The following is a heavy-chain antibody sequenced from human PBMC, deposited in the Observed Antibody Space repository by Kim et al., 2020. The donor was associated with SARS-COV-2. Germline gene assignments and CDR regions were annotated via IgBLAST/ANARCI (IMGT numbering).Heavy chain of an antibody. J-gene: IGHJ4*02. D-gene: IGHD5-18*01. CDR3: ARVGADTAMANDY. Sequence: YNPSLKSRVTISVDTSKNQFSLKLSSVTAADTAVYYCARVGADTAMANDYWGQGTLVTVSS. V-gene: IGHV4-39*07.